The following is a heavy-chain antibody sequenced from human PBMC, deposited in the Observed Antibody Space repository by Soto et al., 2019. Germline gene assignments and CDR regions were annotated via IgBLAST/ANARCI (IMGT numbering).Heavy chain of an antibody. Sequence: QVQLVQSGAEVKKPGSSVKVSCKASGGTFSSYAISWVRQAPGQGLEWMGGIIPIFGTANYAQKFQGRVTITADESTSTAYMELSSLRPEDTAVYYCARGGDSSSPTNYYYYYGMDVWGQGTTVTVSS. CDR3: ARGGDSSSPTNYYYYYGMDV. V-gene: IGHV1-69*01. J-gene: IGHJ6*02. CDR1: GGTFSSYA. D-gene: IGHD6-6*01. CDR2: IIPIFGTA.